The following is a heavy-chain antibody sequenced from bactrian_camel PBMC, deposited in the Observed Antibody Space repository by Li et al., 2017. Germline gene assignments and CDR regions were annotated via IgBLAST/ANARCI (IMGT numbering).Heavy chain of an antibody. CDR1: GLPSHTLW. V-gene: IGHV3S40*01. J-gene: IGHJ4*01. D-gene: IGHD5*01. Sequence: DVQLVESGGESVQGGGSLRLTCVTSGLPSHTLWMGWFRQAPGKGLEWVSRINKAGYTTHQTDSVKGRFTTSRDNAKNTLYLQINSLKTEDTDMYYCAADRLVCLSTDTRAEWHYWGQGTQVTVS. CDR3: AADRLVCLSTDTRAEWHY. CDR2: INKAGYTT.